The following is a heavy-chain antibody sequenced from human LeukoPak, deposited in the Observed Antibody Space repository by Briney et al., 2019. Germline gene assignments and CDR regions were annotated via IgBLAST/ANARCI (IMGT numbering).Heavy chain of an antibody. D-gene: IGHD4-17*01. J-gene: IGHJ6*03. CDR1: GFTFSSYS. CDR3: ARDSRSTAVTTYSRAKGYYMDV. V-gene: IGHV3-21*01. Sequence: GGSLRLSCAASGFTFSSYSMNWVRQAPGKGLEWVSSISSSSSYIYYADSVKGRFTISRDNAKNSLYLQMNSLRAEDTAVYYCARDSRSTAVTTYSRAKGYYMDVWGKGTTVTVSS. CDR2: ISSSSSYI.